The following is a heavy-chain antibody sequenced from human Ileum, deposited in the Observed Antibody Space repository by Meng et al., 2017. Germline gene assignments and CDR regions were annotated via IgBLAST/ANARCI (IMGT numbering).Heavy chain of an antibody. D-gene: IGHD1-26*01. CDR1: GYTFTAFY. CDR2: INPNSGDT. J-gene: IGHJ4*02. Sequence: GQLVQSGAEVKKPGASVKVSCKASGYTFTAFYMHWVRQAPGQGLEWMGRINPNSGDTKCAQKFQGRVTMTRDTSISTAYMELSTLTSDDTAMYYCARDLRGGGSYYLSYWGQGTLVTVSS. V-gene: IGHV1-2*06. CDR3: ARDLRGGGSYYLSY.